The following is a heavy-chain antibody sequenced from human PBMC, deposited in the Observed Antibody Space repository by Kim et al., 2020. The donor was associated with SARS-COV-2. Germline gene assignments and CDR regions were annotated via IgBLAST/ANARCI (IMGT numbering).Heavy chain of an antibody. CDR2: IWYDGSNK. V-gene: IGHV3-33*01. Sequence: GGSLRLSCAASGFTFSSYGMHWVRQAPGKGLEWVAVIWYDGSNKYYADSVKGRFTISRDNSKNTLYLQMNSLRAEDTAVYYCAREMYYYDSSDAFDIWGQGTMVTVSS. J-gene: IGHJ3*02. D-gene: IGHD3-22*01. CDR1: GFTFSSYG. CDR3: AREMYYYDSSDAFDI.